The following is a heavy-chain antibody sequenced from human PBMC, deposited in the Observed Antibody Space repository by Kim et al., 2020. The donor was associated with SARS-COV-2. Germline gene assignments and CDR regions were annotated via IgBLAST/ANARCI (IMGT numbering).Heavy chain of an antibody. J-gene: IGHJ3*02. CDR2: IYYNGRT. V-gene: IGHV4-61*01. CDR3: ARDGDCCSTGCFEACDI. Sequence: SETLSLTCTVSGGSVSSGSYYWSWIRQPPGKGLEWIAYIYYNGRTKYNASLKSRITISSDTSKNQFSLKLSSVTAADAAVYYCARDGDCCSTGCFEACDIGARGTRVRLSS. D-gene: IGHD2-2*01. CDR1: GGSVSSGSYY.